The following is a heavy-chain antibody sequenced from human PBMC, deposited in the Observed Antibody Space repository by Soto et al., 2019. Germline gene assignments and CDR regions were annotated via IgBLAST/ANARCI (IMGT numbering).Heavy chain of an antibody. CDR2: IIPIFGTA. J-gene: IGHJ6*02. CDR3: ARDGGGCSSTSCYHYYYGMDV. CDR1: GGTFSSYA. Sequence: QVQLVQSGAEVKKPGSSVKVSCKASGGTFSSYAISWVRQAPGQGLEWMGGIIPIFGTANYAQKFQGRVTITADESTSTAYLELRSLRFEDTAVYYCARDGGGCSSTSCYHYYYGMDVCGQGTTVTLAS. D-gene: IGHD2-2*01. V-gene: IGHV1-69*01.